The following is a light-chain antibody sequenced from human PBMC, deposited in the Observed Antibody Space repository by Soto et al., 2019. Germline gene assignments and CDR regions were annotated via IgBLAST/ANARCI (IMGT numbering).Light chain of an antibody. CDR1: QSLLHSNGYNF. CDR2: LGS. CDR3: MQALQTWT. V-gene: IGKV2-28*01. J-gene: IGKJ1*01. Sequence: EIVMTQSPLSLPVTPGESASISCRSSQSLLHSNGYNFLNWYLQKPGQSPQLLIFLGSNRASGVPDRFSGSGSGTDFTLKISRVEAEDVGVYYCMQALQTWTFGQGTKVEIK.